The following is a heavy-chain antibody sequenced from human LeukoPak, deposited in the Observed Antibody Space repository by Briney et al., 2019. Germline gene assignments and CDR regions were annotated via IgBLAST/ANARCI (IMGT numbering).Heavy chain of an antibody. CDR1: GYTVSSNY. CDR2: IYSGGGRT. J-gene: IGHJ4*02. V-gene: IGHV3-53*01. Sequence: GGSLRLSCAASGYTVSSNYMSWVRQAPGKGLEWVSVIYSGGGRTYYADSVKGRFTISRDNSKNTLYLQMNSLRAEDTAVYYCARDTRLNYDSGSYCLDYWGQGTLVTVSS. D-gene: IGHD3-10*01. CDR3: ARDTRLNYDSGSYCLDY.